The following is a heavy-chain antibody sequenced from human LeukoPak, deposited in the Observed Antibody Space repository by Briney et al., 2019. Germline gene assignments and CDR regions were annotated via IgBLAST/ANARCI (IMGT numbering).Heavy chain of an antibody. Sequence: ASVKVSCKASGYTFTDYYMHWVRQAPGQGLEWMGWINPNSGGTNYAQKFQGRVTITRDTSTSTVYMELSRLRSEDTAVYYCARVAGSIDYWGQGTLVTVSS. V-gene: IGHV1-2*02. CDR2: INPNSGGT. J-gene: IGHJ4*02. CDR3: ARVAGSIDY. CDR1: GYTFTDYY. D-gene: IGHD1-26*01.